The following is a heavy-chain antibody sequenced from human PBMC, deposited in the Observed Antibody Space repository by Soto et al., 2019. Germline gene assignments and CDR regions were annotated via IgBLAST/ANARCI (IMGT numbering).Heavy chain of an antibody. CDR3: GIIGSGSYYRVFAH. CDR2: INHSGST. D-gene: IGHD1-26*01. V-gene: IGHV4-34*01. J-gene: IGHJ4*02. Sequence: PSETLSLTCAVYGGSFSGYYWSWIRQPPGKGLEWIGEINHSGSTNYNPSLKSRVTISVDTSKNQFSLQLTSVTAADTAVSYCGIIGSGSYYRVFAHWGQGTLVTVSS. CDR1: GGSFSGYY.